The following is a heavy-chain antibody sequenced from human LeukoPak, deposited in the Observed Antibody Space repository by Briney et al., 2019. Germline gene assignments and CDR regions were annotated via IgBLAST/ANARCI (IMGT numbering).Heavy chain of an antibody. CDR2: ITGRGGNT. Sequence: GGSLRLSCAASGFTFSSFPMSWVRQAPGKGLQWVSGITGRGGNTYYADSVEGCFTISRDNSKNTLSLQMDSLRAEDTAVYYCARDRAAFDSWGQGTLVTVSS. J-gene: IGHJ4*02. CDR1: GFTFSSFP. D-gene: IGHD6-25*01. CDR3: ARDRAAFDS. V-gene: IGHV3-23*01.